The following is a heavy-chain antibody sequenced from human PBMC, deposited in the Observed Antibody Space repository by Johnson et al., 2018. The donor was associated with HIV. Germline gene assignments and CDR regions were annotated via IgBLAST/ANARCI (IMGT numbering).Heavy chain of an antibody. CDR1: GFTFSSYA. CDR2: ISYDGSDK. CDR3: TPAGGRDTIFGVANDAFDI. J-gene: IGHJ3*02. D-gene: IGHD3-3*01. Sequence: QVQLVESGGGVVQPGRSLRLSCAASGFTFSSYAMHWVRQAPGKGLEWVAVISYDGSDKYYADSVKGRFTISRDDSKNTLYLQMNSLKTGDTAVYYCTPAGGRDTIFGVANDAFDIWGQGTMVTVSS. V-gene: IGHV3-30*04.